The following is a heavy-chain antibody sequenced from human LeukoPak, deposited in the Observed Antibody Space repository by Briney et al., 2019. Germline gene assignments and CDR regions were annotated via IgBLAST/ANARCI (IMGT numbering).Heavy chain of an antibody. CDR2: IKQDGTEK. CDR1: GFTFSSYG. Sequence: PGGSLRLSCAASGFTFSSYGMSWVRQAPGKGLEWVANIKQDGTEKYYVDSVKGRFTISRDNAKNSLYLQMNSLRVEDTAVYYCAKVAKYYYGSETYYFFEHWGQGTPVTASS. D-gene: IGHD3-10*01. CDR3: AKVAKYYYGSETYYFFEH. V-gene: IGHV3-7*01. J-gene: IGHJ4*02.